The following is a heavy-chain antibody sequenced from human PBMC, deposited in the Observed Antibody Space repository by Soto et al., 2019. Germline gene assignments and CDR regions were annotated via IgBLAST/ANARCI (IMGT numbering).Heavy chain of an antibody. CDR1: GGSISSSNW. CDR3: ARGLTTAMVSKNNWFDP. J-gene: IGHJ5*02. V-gene: IGHV4-4*02. Sequence: SETLSLTCAVSGGSISSSNWWSWVRQPPGKGLEWIGEIYHSGSTNYNPSLKSRVTISVDKSKNQFSLKLSSVTAADTAVYYCARGLTTAMVSKNNWFDPWGQGTLVTVSS. D-gene: IGHD5-18*01. CDR2: IYHSGST.